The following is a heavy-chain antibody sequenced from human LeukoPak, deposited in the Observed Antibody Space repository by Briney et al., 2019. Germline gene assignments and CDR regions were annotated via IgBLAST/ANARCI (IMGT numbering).Heavy chain of an antibody. CDR1: GYTFTGYY. CDR2: INPNSGGT. CDR3: ARDPSSSSGYYPLDY. D-gene: IGHD3-22*01. V-gene: IGHV1-2*02. J-gene: IGHJ4*02. Sequence: AAVKVSCKSSGYTFTGYYMHWVRQAPGQGRELMGWINPNSGGTNYSQKVQGRVTMTRDTSISTAYMELSRLRSDDTAVYYCARDPSSSSGYYPLDYWGQGTLVTVSS.